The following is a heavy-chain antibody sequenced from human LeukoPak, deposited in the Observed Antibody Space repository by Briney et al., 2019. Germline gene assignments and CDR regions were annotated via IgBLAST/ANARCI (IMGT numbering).Heavy chain of an antibody. Sequence: GGSLRLSCAASGFTFSSYEMNWVRQAPGKGLEWVSYISSSSSYIYYADSVKGRFTISRDNAKNSLYLQMNSLRAEDTAVYYCARDRTEWFGGSSIDYWGQGTLVTVSS. CDR1: GFTFSSYE. CDR3: ARDRTEWFGGSSIDY. J-gene: IGHJ4*02. D-gene: IGHD3-10*01. V-gene: IGHV3-21*05. CDR2: ISSSSSYI.